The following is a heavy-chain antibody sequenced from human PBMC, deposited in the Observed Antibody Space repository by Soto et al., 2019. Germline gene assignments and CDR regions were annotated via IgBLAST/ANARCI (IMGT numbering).Heavy chain of an antibody. CDR3: ARDLAAHRKGYDFWSGYLGPRPY. J-gene: IGHJ4*02. CDR1: GFTFSSYW. D-gene: IGHD3-3*01. CDR2: IKQDGSEK. V-gene: IGHV3-7*01. Sequence: GGSLRLSCAASGFTFSSYWMSWVRQAPGKGLEWVANIKQDGSEKYYVDSVKGRFTISRDNAKNSLYLQMNSMRAEDTAVYYCARDLAAHRKGYDFWSGYLGPRPYWGKGTMVAIAS.